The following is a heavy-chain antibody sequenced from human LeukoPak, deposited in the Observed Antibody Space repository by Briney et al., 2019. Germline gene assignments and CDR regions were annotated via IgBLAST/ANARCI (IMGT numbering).Heavy chain of an antibody. Sequence: SVKVSCKASGGTFSSYAISWVRQAPGQGLEWMGGIIPIFGTANYAQKFQGRVTITADESTSTAYMELSSLRSEDTAVYYCGRDLSDAFDIWGQGTMVTVSS. V-gene: IGHV1-69*01. CDR3: GRDLSDAFDI. J-gene: IGHJ3*02. CDR2: IIPIFGTA. CDR1: GGTFSSYA.